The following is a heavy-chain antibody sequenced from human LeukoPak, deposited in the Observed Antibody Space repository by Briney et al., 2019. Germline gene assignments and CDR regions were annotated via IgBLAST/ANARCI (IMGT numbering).Heavy chain of an antibody. CDR3: AREVAHFDY. J-gene: IGHJ4*02. V-gene: IGHV4-38-2*02. D-gene: IGHD2-15*01. CDR2: IYHSGST. Sequence: WQTLSLICAVSGYSISSGYYWGWIRQPPGKGLEWIGSIYHSGSTHYNPSLKSRVTISVDTSKNQFSLKLNSVTAADTAVYYCAREVAHFDYWGQGTLVTVSS. CDR1: GYSISSGYY.